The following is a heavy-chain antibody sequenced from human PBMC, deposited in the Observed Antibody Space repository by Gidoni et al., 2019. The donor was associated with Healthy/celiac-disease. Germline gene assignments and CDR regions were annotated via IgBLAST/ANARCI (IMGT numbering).Heavy chain of an antibody. CDR2: IRSKAYGGTT. D-gene: IGHD3-22*01. CDR1: GFTFGAYA. Sequence: EVQLVESGGGLVQPGRSLRLSCTASGFTFGAYAMSWFRQAPGKGLEWVGFIRSKAYGGTTEYAASVKGRFTISRDDSKSIAYLQMNSLKTEDTAVYYCTRFYDSSGYVFDYWGQGTLVTVSS. J-gene: IGHJ4*02. CDR3: TRFYDSSGYVFDY. V-gene: IGHV3-49*03.